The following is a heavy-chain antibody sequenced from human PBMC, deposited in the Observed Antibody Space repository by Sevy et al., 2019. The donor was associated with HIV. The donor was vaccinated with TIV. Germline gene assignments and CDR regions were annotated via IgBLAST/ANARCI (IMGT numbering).Heavy chain of an antibody. Sequence: GGSLRLSCAASGFNFHSYAMTWVRQAPGKGLEWVSAISGSGDTTYFADSVRGRFTVSRDNLKNTVFLQLNSPRVEDTAVYFCAKVGDGFWSGPEVNWFDPWGQGTLVTVSS. V-gene: IGHV3-23*01. J-gene: IGHJ5*02. CDR2: ISGSGDTT. CDR3: AKVGDGFWSGPEVNWFDP. D-gene: IGHD3-3*01. CDR1: GFNFHSYA.